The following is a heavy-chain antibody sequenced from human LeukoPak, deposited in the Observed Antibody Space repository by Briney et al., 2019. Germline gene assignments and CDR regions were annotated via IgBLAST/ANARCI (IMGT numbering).Heavy chain of an antibody. CDR2: FSVSGGST. J-gene: IGHJ2*01. V-gene: IGHV3-23*01. Sequence: PGGSLRLSCAASGFSFSGYAMNWVRQAPGKGLEWVSGFSVSGGSTYYADSVKGRFTISRDNSKNTLYLQMNSLRAEDTAVYYCATPPGDWYFDLWGRGTLVTVSS. CDR3: ATPPGDWYFDL. CDR1: GFSFSGYA.